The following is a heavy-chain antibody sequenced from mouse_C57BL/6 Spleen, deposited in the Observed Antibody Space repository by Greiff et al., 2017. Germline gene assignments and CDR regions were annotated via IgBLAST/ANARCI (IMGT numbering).Heavy chain of an antibody. Sequence: EVQLQQSVAELVRPGASVKLSCTASGFNIKNTYMHWVKQRPEQGLEWIGRMDPANGNTKYAPKFPGKVTITADTSSNTAYLQLSRLTSEDTAIYYCARNYGSSYNWYFDVWGTGTTVTVSS. J-gene: IGHJ1*03. CDR2: MDPANGNT. V-gene: IGHV14-3*01. D-gene: IGHD1-1*01. CDR1: GFNIKNTY. CDR3: ARNYGSSYNWYFDV.